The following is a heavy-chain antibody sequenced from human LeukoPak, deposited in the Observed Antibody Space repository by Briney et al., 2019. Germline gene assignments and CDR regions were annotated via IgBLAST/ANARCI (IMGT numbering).Heavy chain of an antibody. V-gene: IGHV3-23*01. D-gene: IGHD1-26*01. CDR2: ISGSGATT. Sequence: GGSLRLSCVASGFTFSSYAMTWVRQGPGKGLEWVSDISGSGATTYYADSVRGRFTISRDNSKNTLFLQMSSLRAEDTAVYYCARSGSYLFYWGQGTLVTVSS. J-gene: IGHJ4*02. CDR3: ARSGSYLFY. CDR1: GFTFSSYA.